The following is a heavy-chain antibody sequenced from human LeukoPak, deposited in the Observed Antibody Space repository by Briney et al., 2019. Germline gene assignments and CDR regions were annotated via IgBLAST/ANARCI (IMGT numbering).Heavy chain of an antibody. D-gene: IGHD6-13*01. J-gene: IGHJ6*03. CDR3: ARVLPKSIAAASYYYMDV. CDR1: GYTFTSYG. Sequence: ASVKVSCKASGYTFTSYGISWVRQAPGQGLEWMGWISAYNGNTNYAQKLQGRVTMTTDTSTSTAYMELSRLRSDDTAVYYCARVLPKSIAAASYYYMDVWGKGTTVTVSS. CDR2: ISAYNGNT. V-gene: IGHV1-18*01.